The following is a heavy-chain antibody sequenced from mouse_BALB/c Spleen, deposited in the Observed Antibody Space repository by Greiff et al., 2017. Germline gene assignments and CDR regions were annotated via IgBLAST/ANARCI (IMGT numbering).Heavy chain of an antibody. D-gene: IGHD2-14*01. Sequence: VQLVESGPGLVAPSQSLSITCTVSGFSLTDYGVSWIRQPPGKGLEWLGVIWGGGSTYYNSALKSRLSISKDNSKSQVFLKMNSLQTDDTAMYYCAKHIEVRRNYWYFDVWGAGTTVTVSS. CDR2: IWGGGST. J-gene: IGHJ1*01. CDR1: GFSLTDYG. CDR3: AKHIEVRRNYWYFDV. V-gene: IGHV2-6-5*01.